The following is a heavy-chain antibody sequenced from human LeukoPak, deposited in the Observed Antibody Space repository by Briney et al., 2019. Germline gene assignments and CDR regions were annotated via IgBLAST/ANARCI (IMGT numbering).Heavy chain of an antibody. Sequence: PWGSLTLSCAASGFTFSTYGMSWVRQPQGKGLEWVSGTGNSGHGGGLTYHADSVKGRFTISSDNFKNILYLQMNSLRVEDTAVYFCAYVFEDIVVVVAAIFDYWGQGTLVTVSS. CDR1: GFTFSTYG. CDR2: NSGHGGGLT. CDR3: AYVFEDIVVVVAAIFDY. V-gene: IGHV3-23*01. D-gene: IGHD2-15*01. J-gene: IGHJ4*02.